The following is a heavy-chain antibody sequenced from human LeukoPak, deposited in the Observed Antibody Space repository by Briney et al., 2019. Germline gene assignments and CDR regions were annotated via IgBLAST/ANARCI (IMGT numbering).Heavy chain of an antibody. D-gene: IGHD2-15*01. CDR3: AKQLGYCSDGSCYFPY. V-gene: IGHV3-23*01. CDR1: GFTFSSSA. Sequence: GGSLRLSCAASGFTFSSSAMSGVRQAPGKGLEWVSAISNNGGYTYYADSVQGRFTISRDNSKSTLCLQMNSLRAEDTAVYYCAKQLGYCSDGSCYFPYWGQGTLVTVSS. J-gene: IGHJ4*02. CDR2: ISNNGGYT.